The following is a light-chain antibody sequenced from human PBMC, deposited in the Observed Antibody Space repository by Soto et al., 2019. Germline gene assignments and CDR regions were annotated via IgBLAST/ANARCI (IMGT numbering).Light chain of an antibody. Sequence: QSALTQPAPVSGSPGQSITISCTGTSSDVGGYNYVSWYQQHQGKAPKLIIYDVNNRPSGVSNRFSGSKSGNTASLTISGLQAEDGADYYCSSYTSSSPYVFGTGTKLTVL. J-gene: IGLJ1*01. CDR1: SSDVGGYNY. CDR2: DVN. V-gene: IGLV2-14*03. CDR3: SSYTSSSPYV.